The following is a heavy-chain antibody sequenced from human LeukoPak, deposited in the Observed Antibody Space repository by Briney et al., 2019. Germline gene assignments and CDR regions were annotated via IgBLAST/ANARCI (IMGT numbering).Heavy chain of an antibody. D-gene: IGHD1-14*01. CDR1: GFTFSSYA. CDR2: IKEDGSQK. J-gene: IGHJ4*02. CDR3: ARDLSTTGTRPYFDY. V-gene: IGHV3-7*01. Sequence: QSGGSLRLSCAASGFTFSSYAMSWVRQAPGKGLEWVANIKEDGSQKYYADSVKGRFTISRDNSKNTLYLQMNSLRAEDTAVYYCARDLSTTGTRPYFDYWGQGTLVTVSS.